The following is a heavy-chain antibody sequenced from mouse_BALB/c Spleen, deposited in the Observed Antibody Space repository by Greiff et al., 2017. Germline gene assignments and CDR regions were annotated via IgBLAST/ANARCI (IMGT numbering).Heavy chain of an antibody. V-gene: IGHV1-7*01. D-gene: IGHD3-1*01. CDR3: ATGYGRDAMDY. CDR1: GYTFTSYW. Sequence: QVQLKESGAELSKPGASVKMSCKASGYTFTSYWMHWVKQRPGQGLEWIGYINPSTGYTEYNQKFKDKATLTADKSSSTAYMQLSSLTSEDSAVYYCATGYGRDAMDYWGQGTSVTVSS. CDR2: INPSTGYT. J-gene: IGHJ4*01.